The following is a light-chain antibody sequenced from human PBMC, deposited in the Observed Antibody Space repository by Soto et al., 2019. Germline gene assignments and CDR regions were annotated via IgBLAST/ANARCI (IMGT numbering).Light chain of an antibody. CDR1: SSDVGSYNL. Sequence: QSALTQPASVSGSPGQSITISCTGTSSDVGSYNLVSWYQQHPGKAPKLMIYEGTKRPSGVSNRFSGSKSGNTASLTISGLQAEDAGDYYCCSYASSSVVFGGGTQLTVL. J-gene: IGLJ2*01. CDR2: EGT. CDR3: CSYASSSVV. V-gene: IGLV2-23*01.